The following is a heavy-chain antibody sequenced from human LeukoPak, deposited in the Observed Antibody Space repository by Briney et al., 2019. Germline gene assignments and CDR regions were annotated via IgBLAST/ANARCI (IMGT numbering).Heavy chain of an antibody. V-gene: IGHV4-39*07. CDR2: IYYSGST. D-gene: IGHD6-13*01. Sequence: SGTLSLTCTVSGDSISSTSYYWGWVRHPPGEGLEWSGNIYYSGSTYPNPSLQSRVTISLATYKSQVSLKLSSVTAADTAVYYCVRAAAGVMGYYYYNYMDVWGKGTTVTVPS. J-gene: IGHJ6*03. CDR3: VRAAAGVMGYYYYNYMDV. CDR1: GDSISSTSYY.